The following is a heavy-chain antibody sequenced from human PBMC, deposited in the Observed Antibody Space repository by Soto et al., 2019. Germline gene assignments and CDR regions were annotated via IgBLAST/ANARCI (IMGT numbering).Heavy chain of an antibody. J-gene: IGHJ4*02. D-gene: IGHD2-2*01. CDR2: MNPNTGNS. CDR1: GYTFTSSD. V-gene: IGHV1-8*01. Sequence: ASVKVSCKASGYTFTSSDINWVRQAPGQGLEWMGWMNPNTGNSGFAQKFQGRVTMTSDTSISTAYMELSSLRSEDSAVYYCARDWGTGFYQLDSWGQGTLVTVSS. CDR3: ARDWGTGFYQLDS.